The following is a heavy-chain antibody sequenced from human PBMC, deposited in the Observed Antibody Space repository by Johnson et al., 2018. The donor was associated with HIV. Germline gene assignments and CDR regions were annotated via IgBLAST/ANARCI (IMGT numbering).Heavy chain of an antibody. V-gene: IGHV3-30*02. Sequence: QMQLVESGGGVVQPGRSLRLSCAASGFTFSSYAMHWVRQAPGKGLEWVAFIRYDGTNKYYGDSVKGRFTVSRDNSKNTLYLQMNSLRAEDTAVYYCAREFLYGDYQDAFDIWGQGTMVTVSS. J-gene: IGHJ3*02. CDR2: IRYDGTNK. CDR1: GFTFSSYA. CDR3: AREFLYGDYQDAFDI. D-gene: IGHD4-17*01.